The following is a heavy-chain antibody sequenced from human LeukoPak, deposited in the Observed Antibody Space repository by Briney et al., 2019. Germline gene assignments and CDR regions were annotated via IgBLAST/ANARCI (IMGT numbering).Heavy chain of an antibody. Sequence: GGSLRLSCAASGFTVSSNYMNWVRQAPGKGLEWVSVIYSGGSTYYADFVKGRFTISRDNSKNTLYLQMNSLRAEDTAVYYCARDGRNAFGIWGQGTMVTVSS. CDR1: GFTVSSNY. CDR2: IYSGGST. CDR3: ARDGRNAFGI. V-gene: IGHV3-66*01. J-gene: IGHJ3*02.